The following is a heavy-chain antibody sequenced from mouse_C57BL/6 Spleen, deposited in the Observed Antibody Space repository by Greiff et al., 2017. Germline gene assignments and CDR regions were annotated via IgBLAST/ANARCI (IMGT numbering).Heavy chain of an antibody. D-gene: IGHD1-1*01. J-gene: IGHJ4*01. CDR3: STVVPYYYAMDY. Sequence: EVMLVESGAGLVKPGGSLKLSCAASGFTFSSYAMSWVRQTPEKRLEWVAYISSGGDYIYYADTVKGRFTISRDNARNTLYLQMSSLKSEDTAMYYCSTVVPYYYAMDYWGQGTSVTVSS. CDR2: ISSGGDYI. V-gene: IGHV5S21*01. CDR1: GFTFSSYA.